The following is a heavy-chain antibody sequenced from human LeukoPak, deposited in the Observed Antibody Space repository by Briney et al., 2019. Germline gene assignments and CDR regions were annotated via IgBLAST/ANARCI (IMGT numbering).Heavy chain of an antibody. J-gene: IGHJ3*02. CDR2: IYHSGST. D-gene: IGHD3-22*01. Sequence: SETLSLTCTVSGGSISSGGYYWSWLRQPPGKGLEWIGYIYHSGSTYYNPSLKSRVTISVDRSKNQFSLKLSSVTAADTAVYYCAREQEGHYYDSSGSVAFDIWGQGTMVTVSS. V-gene: IGHV4-30-2*01. CDR3: AREQEGHYYDSSGSVAFDI. CDR1: GGSISSGGYY.